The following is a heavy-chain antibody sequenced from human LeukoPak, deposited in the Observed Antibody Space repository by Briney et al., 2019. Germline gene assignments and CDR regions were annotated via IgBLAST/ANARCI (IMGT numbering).Heavy chain of an antibody. V-gene: IGHV4-34*01. CDR3: ARGPEWGSFDY. CDR2: INHSGST. Sequence: GSLRLSCAASGFTFSSYSMNWVRQPPGKGLEWIGEINHSGSTNYNPSLKSRVTISVDTSKNQFSLKLSSVTAADTAVYYCARGPEWGSFDYWGQGTLVTVSS. J-gene: IGHJ4*02. D-gene: IGHD3-3*01. CDR1: GFTFSSYS.